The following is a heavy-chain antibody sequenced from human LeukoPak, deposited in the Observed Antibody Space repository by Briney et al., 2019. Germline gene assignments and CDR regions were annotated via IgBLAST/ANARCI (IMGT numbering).Heavy chain of an antibody. CDR2: MNPNSGNT. CDR3: ARAGVRYFDWSSDY. J-gene: IGHJ4*02. D-gene: IGHD3-9*01. V-gene: IGHV1-8*03. Sequence: ASVKVSCKASGYTFTSYVINWVRQATGQGLEWMGWMNPNSGNTGYAQKFQGRVTITRNTSISTAYMELSSLRSEDTAVYYCARAGVRYFDWSSDYWGQGTLVTVSS. CDR1: GYTFTSYV.